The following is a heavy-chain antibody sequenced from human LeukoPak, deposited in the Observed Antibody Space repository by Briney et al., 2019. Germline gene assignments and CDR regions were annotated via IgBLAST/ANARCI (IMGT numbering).Heavy chain of an antibody. CDR3: ARRSAMAATGNWFDP. CDR2: MRSSGST. Sequence: PSETLSLTCTVSGGSINSDSYYWAWIRQPPGKGLEWIGTMRSSGSTDYCPSLKSRVTISIDASKNHFSLNLSSVTAADTAVYYCARRSAMAATGNWFDPWGQGTLVTVSS. CDR1: GGSINSDSYY. V-gene: IGHV4-39*01. D-gene: IGHD6-19*01. J-gene: IGHJ5*02.